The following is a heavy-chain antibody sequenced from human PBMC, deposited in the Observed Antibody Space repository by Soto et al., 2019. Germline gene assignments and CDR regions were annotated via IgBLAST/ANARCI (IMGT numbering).Heavy chain of an antibody. J-gene: IGHJ6*03. V-gene: IGHV4-34*01. CDR3: ASTPGYYYYMDV. CDR1: GVSFSDSY. CDR2: INHSGST. Sequence: PSETMSHTKAIYGVSFSDSYWGWIRQPPGKGLEWIGEINHSGSTNYNPSLKSRVTISVDTSKNQFSLKLSSVTAADTAVYYCASTPGYYYYMDVWGKGTTVT.